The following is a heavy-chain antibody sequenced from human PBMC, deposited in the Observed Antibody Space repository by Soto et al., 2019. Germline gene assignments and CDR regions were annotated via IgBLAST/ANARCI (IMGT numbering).Heavy chain of an antibody. J-gene: IGHJ4*02. CDR2: ISDRDGST. V-gene: IGHV3-23*01. Sequence: PGGSLRLSCAASGFSFSSFAMSWVRQAPGKGLEWVSVISDRDGSTYFADSVKGRFTISRDDSKSTLYLQMNGLRAEDTAVYYCSRSGYYNEYYFDYWGQGTLVTVSS. D-gene: IGHD3-22*01. CDR1: GFSFSSFA. CDR3: SRSGYYNEYYFDY.